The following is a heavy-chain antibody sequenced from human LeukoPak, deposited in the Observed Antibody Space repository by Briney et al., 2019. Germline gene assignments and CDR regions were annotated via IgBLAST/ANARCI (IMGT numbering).Heavy chain of an antibody. CDR2: MNPNSGNT. V-gene: IGHV1-8*01. J-gene: IGHJ5*02. CDR3: ARDPTIFGVVIIPRWFDP. D-gene: IGHD3-3*01. CDR1: GYTFTSYD. Sequence: ASVKVSCKASGYTFTSYDINWVRQATGQGLEWMGWMNPNSGNTGYAQKFQGRVAMTRNTSISTAYMGLSSLRSDDTAVYYCARDPTIFGVVIIPRWFDPWGQGTLVTVSS.